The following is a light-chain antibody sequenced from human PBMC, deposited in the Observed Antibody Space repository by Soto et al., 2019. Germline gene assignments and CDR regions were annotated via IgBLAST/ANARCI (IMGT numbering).Light chain of an antibody. CDR2: EVS. V-gene: IGLV2-14*01. J-gene: IGLJ1*01. CDR1: SSDVGGYNY. CDR3: SSYTSSSTPYV. Sequence: QSALTQPASVSGSPGQSITISCTGTSSDVGGYNYVSWYQQHPGTAPKLMIYEVSNRPSGVSNRFSGSKSGNTASLTISGLRAEDEADYYCSSYTSSSTPYVFGAGTKLTVL.